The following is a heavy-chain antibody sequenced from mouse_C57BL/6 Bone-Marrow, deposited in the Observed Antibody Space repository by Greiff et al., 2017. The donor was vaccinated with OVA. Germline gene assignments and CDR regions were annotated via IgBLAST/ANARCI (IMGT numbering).Heavy chain of an antibody. D-gene: IGHD1-1*01. CDR3: APYGSSPAWFAY. V-gene: IGHV14-2*01. J-gene: IGHJ3*01. CDR2: IDPEDGET. CDR1: GFNIKDYY. Sequence: EVKVEESGAELVKPGASVKLSCTASGFNIKDYYMHWVKQRTEQGLEWIGRIDPEDGETKYAPKFQGKATITADTSSNTAYLQLSSLTSEDTAVYYCAPYGSSPAWFAYWGQGTLVTVSA.